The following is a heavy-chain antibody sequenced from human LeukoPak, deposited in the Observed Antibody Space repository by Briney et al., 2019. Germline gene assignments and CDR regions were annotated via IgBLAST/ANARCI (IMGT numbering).Heavy chain of an antibody. D-gene: IGHD6-19*01. CDR1: GFTFSSYA. J-gene: IGHJ4*02. Sequence: PGGSLRLSCAASGFTFSSYAMSWVRQAPGKGLEWVSAISGSGGSTYYADSVKGRFTISRDNSKNTLYLQMNSLRAEDKAVYYCAKDLDGHSSGWYRPQYYFDYWGQGTLVTVSS. CDR3: AKDLDGHSSGWYRPQYYFDY. CDR2: ISGSGGST. V-gene: IGHV3-23*01.